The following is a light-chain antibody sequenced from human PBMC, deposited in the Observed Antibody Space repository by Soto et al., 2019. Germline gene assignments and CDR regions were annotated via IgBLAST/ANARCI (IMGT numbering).Light chain of an antibody. J-gene: IGLJ1*01. CDR1: XXXVGRYNY. V-gene: IGLV2-14*01. CDR2: AVS. Sequence: QSALTQPASVSGSLXXXITISCSXXXXXVGRYNYVSWYQQYPGKAPKLMIYAVSHRPSGVSDRFSGSKSGITASLTISGLQLGDEADYYCSSHTTRSTHVFGTGTKLTVL. CDR3: SSHTTRSTHV.